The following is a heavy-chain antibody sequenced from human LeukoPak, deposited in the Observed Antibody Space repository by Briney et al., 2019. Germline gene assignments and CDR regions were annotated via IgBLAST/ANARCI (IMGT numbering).Heavy chain of an antibody. CDR1: GFTFSSFW. V-gene: IGHV3-74*01. D-gene: IGHD7-27*01. Sequence: GGPLRLSCAASGFTFSSFWMHWVRHAPGKGLVWVSCINIGGSGTTYAGSVKGRFTISREQAKNTLYLQIYSLKAEATAVYYCARVRPGYYYMDVWGKGTTVTVSS. J-gene: IGHJ6*03. CDR2: INIGGSGT. CDR3: ARVRPGYYYMDV.